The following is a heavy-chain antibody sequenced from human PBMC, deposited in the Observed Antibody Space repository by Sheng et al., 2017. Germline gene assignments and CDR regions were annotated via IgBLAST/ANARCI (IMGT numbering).Heavy chain of an antibody. CDR1: GFTFDDYA. V-gene: IGHV3-9*01. D-gene: IGHD2-21*02. Sequence: EVQLVESGGGLVQPGRSLRLSCAASGFTFDDYAMHWVRQAPGKGLEWVSGITWNSGSIDYGDSVKGRFTISRDNAKNSLYLQMNSLRTEDTALYYCVKDICAGDCLYDYYGMDVWGQGTTVTVSS. CDR2: ITWNSGSI. CDR3: VKDICAGDCLYDYYGMDV. J-gene: IGHJ6*02.